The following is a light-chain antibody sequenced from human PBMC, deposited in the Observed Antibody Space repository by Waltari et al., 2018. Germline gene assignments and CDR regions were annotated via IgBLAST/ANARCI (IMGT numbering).Light chain of an antibody. J-gene: IGLJ2*01. V-gene: IGLV3-21*03. CDR1: DLYKQV. CDR3: QLWESAGGHPV. Sequence: SYVLTQPPSLSVAPGRPATFTCGGDDLYKQVVNWYQKRPGQAHVLVLYDNIDRPSGIPDRFSGSNARNTATLTITSVEVGDEADYYCQLWESAGGHPVFGGGTTLTVL. CDR2: DNI.